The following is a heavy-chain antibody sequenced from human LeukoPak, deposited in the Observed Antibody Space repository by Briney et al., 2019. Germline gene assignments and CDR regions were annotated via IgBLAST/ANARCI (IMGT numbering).Heavy chain of an antibody. CDR2: INHSGST. D-gene: IGHD3-22*01. Sequence: PPETLSLTCAVYGGSFSGYYWSWIRQPPGKGLEWIGEINHSGSTNYNPSLKSRVTISVDTSKNQFSLKLSSVTAADTAVYYCAREQYYYDSSGYYYWGQGTLVTVSS. J-gene: IGHJ4*02. CDR3: AREQYYYDSSGYYY. CDR1: GGSFSGYY. V-gene: IGHV4-34*01.